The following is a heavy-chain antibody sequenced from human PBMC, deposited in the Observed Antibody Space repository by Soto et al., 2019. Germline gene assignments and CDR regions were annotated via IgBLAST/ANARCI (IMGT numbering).Heavy chain of an antibody. CDR3: AKGPPSQLRFLESQSPLAGGWYFDL. D-gene: IGHD3-3*01. V-gene: IGHV3-23*01. CDR2: ISGSGGST. J-gene: IGHJ2*01. Sequence: EVQLLESGGGLVQPGGSLRLSCAASGFTFSSYAMSWVRQAPGKGLEWVSAISGSGGSTYYADSVKGRFTISRDNSKNTMYLQKNSLSAEDMAVYYCAKGPPSQLRFLESQSPLAGGWYFDLWGRGTLVTVSS. CDR1: GFTFSSYA.